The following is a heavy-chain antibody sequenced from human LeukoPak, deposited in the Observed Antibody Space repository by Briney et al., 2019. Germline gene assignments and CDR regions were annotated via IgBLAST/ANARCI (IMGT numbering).Heavy chain of an antibody. D-gene: IGHD2-21*01. V-gene: IGHV3-53*01. CDR3: AKDGIVVVIAIPGYYYMDV. Sequence: PGGSLRLSCAASGFTVSSNYMSWVRQAPGKGLEWVSVIYSGGSTYYADSVKGRFTISRDNSKNTLYLQMNSLRAEDTAVYYCAKDGIVVVIAIPGYYYMDVWGKGTTVTVSS. CDR2: IYSGGST. CDR1: GFTVSSNY. J-gene: IGHJ6*03.